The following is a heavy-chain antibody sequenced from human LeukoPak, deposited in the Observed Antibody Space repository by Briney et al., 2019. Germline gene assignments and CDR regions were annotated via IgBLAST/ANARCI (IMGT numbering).Heavy chain of an antibody. J-gene: IGHJ4*02. V-gene: IGHV4-34*01. CDR1: GGSFIGYH. D-gene: IGHD4-17*01. CDR3: ARDPTTVTSLPYYFDD. Sequence: SETLSLTCAVSGGSFIGYHWNWIRQLPGKGLEWIGEINHGGATNYNPSLKSRVTISVETSKNQFSLKLRSMTAADTAVYYCARDPTTVTSLPYYFDDWGQGTLVTVSS. CDR2: INHGGAT.